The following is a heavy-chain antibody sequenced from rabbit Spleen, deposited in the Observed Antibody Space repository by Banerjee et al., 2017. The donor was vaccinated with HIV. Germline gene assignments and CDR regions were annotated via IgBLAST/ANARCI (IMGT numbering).Heavy chain of an antibody. Sequence: QSLEESGGDLVKPGASLTLTCTASGVSFSSGYDMCWVRQAPGKGLEWIACIYTGNSKTYYANWAKGRFTISKTSSTTVTLQMTSLTVADTATYFCARDSSSSFSSYGMDLWGPGTLVTVS. CDR1: GVSFSSGYD. J-gene: IGHJ6*01. V-gene: IGHV1S40*01. CDR3: ARDSSSSFSSYGMDL. D-gene: IGHD1-1*01. CDR2: IYTGNSKT.